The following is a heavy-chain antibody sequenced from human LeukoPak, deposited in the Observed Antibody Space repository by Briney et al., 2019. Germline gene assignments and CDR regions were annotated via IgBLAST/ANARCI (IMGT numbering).Heavy chain of an antibody. CDR2: INADGSTT. CDR3: AKDSHPGRLYSSSWYHGLRGDY. J-gene: IGHJ4*02. CDR1: GSGFTFNNYW. V-gene: IGHV3-74*01. Sequence: GGSLRLSCAASGSGFTFNNYWMHWVRQAPGKGLVWVSRINADGSTTSYADSVRGRFTISRDNAKNTLYLQMNSLRAEDTAVYYCAKDSHPGRLYSSSWYHGLRGDYWGQGTLVTVSS. D-gene: IGHD6-13*01.